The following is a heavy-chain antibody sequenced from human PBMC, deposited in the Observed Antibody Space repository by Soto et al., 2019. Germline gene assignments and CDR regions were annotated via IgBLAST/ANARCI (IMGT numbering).Heavy chain of an antibody. V-gene: IGHV3-11*01. CDR3: ASPTVTSHYGMDV. CDR1: GFTFSDYY. CDR2: ISSSGSTI. J-gene: IGHJ6*02. Sequence: QVQLVESGGGLGKPGGSLRLSCAASGFTFSDYYMSWIRQAPGKGLEWVSYISSSGSTIYYAESVKGRFTISRDNAKNSLYLQMNRLRAEDTAVYYCASPTVTSHYGMDVWGQLTTVTVS. D-gene: IGHD4-17*01.